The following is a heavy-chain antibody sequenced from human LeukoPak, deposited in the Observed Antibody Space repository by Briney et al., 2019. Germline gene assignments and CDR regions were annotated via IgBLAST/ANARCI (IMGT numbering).Heavy chain of an antibody. CDR2: IYSGGST. Sequence: GGSLRLSCAASGFTVSSNYMSWVRRAPGKGLEWVSVIYSGGSTYYADSVKGRFTISRDNSKNTRYLQMNSLRAEDTAVYYCAKVRYYYDRSGLYYFDYWGQGTLVTVSS. J-gene: IGHJ4*02. V-gene: IGHV3-53*01. CDR1: GFTVSSNY. D-gene: IGHD3-22*01. CDR3: AKVRYYYDRSGLYYFDY.